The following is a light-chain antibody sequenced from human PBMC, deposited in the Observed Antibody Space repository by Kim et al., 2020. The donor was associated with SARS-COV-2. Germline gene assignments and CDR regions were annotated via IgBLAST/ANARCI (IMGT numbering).Light chain of an antibody. CDR3: SSYAGTNIVI. V-gene: IGLV2-8*01. Sequence: GQSFAISCTGTSSDIGTYNHVSCYQQHPGKAPKLLIYDVSKRPSGVPDRFSACKSGNTASLTVSGLQAEDEADYYCSSYAGTNIVIFGGGTQLTVL. CDR2: DVS. J-gene: IGLJ2*01. CDR1: SSDIGTYNH.